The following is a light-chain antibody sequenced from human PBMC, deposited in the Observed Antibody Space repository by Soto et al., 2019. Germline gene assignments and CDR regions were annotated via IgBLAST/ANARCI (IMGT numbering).Light chain of an antibody. Sequence: DIQMTQSPSTLSASVGDRVTITCRASQNINIWLAWYQQKPGKVPKLLIYNAAYLESGVPSRFSGSGSGTEFTLTISSLQPDDFAIYYCQQYNGDSRGFGQGTKVELK. J-gene: IGKJ1*01. CDR1: QNINIW. CDR3: QQYNGDSRG. V-gene: IGKV1-5*01. CDR2: NAA.